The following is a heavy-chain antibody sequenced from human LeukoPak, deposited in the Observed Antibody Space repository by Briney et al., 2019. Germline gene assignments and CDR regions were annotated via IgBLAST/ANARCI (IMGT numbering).Heavy chain of an antibody. D-gene: IGHD6-13*01. CDR2: ISAYNGNT. Sequence: ASVKVSCKASGYTFTSHGISWVRQAPGQGLEWMGWISAYNGNTNYAQKLQGRVTMTTDTSTSTAYMELRSLRSDDTAVYYCARDQAAGTGFFGFDYWGQGTLVTVSS. CDR3: ARDQAAGTGFFGFDY. J-gene: IGHJ4*02. V-gene: IGHV1-18*01. CDR1: GYTFTSHG.